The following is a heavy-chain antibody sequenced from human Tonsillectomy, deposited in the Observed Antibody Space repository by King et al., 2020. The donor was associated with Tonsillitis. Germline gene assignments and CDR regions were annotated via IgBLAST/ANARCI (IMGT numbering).Heavy chain of an antibody. CDR1: GFTFSDYW. CDR2: INSDGSSI. V-gene: IGHV3-74*01. D-gene: IGHD4-17*01. Sequence: VQLVESGGGLVQPGGSLRLSCAGSGFTFSDYWMHWVRQAPGKGLVWVSGINSDGSSIIYADSVKGRITITRDIAKNTLYLQMNGLRAEDTAGYYCARVTTGAFDIWGQGTMVTVSS. CDR3: ARVTTGAFDI. J-gene: IGHJ3*02.